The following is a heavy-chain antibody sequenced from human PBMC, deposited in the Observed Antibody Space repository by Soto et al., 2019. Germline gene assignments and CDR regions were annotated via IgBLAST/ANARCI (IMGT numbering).Heavy chain of an antibody. Sequence: QVQLQESGPGLVKPSETLSLTCTVSGGSISKYYWSWVRQPPGKGLEWIGYIHYSGRPNCKPSLTSSVTISVAPSKNQISLTLTSVTAADTAMYYSARDTWHESAVSFEAVFDMWGQGTMVTVSS. J-gene: IGHJ3*02. CDR3: ARDTWHESAVSFEAVFDM. D-gene: IGHD3-16*01. V-gene: IGHV4-59*01. CDR1: GGSISKYY. CDR2: IHYSGRP.